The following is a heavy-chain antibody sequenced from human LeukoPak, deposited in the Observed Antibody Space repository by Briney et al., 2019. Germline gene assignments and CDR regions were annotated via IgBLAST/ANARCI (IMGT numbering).Heavy chain of an antibody. J-gene: IGHJ4*02. V-gene: IGHV3-30*18. CDR3: AKDDGSSSKDY. Sequence: GGSLRLSCAASGFTFSSYGMHWVRQAPGKGLEWMAVISYDGSNKYYADSVKGRFTISRDNSKNTLYLQMNSLRAEDTAVYYCAKDDGSSSKDYWGQGTLVTVSS. D-gene: IGHD6-6*01. CDR1: GFTFSSYG. CDR2: ISYDGSNK.